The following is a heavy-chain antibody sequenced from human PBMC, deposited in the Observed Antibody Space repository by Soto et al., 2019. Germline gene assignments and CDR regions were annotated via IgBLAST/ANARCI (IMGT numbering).Heavy chain of an antibody. CDR2: INPSGGST. D-gene: IGHD6-19*01. Sequence: GASVKVSCKASGYTFTSYYMHWVRQAPGQGLEWMGIINPSGGSTSYAQKFQGRVTMTRDTSTSTVYMELSSLRSEDTAVYYCARVYGSSGRYESAYFDYWGQGTLVTVSS. CDR1: GYTFTSYY. J-gene: IGHJ4*02. V-gene: IGHV1-46*03. CDR3: ARVYGSSGRYESAYFDY.